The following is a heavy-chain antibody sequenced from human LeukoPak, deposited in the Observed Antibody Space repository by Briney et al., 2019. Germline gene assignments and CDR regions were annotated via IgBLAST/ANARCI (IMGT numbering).Heavy chain of an antibody. V-gene: IGHV3-23*01. CDR2: ISGSGGST. CDR1: GFTFSSYA. Sequence: GGSLRLSCAASGFTFSSYAMSWVRQAPGKGLEWVSAISGSGGSTYYADSVKGRFTISRDNSKNTLYLQMNSLRAEDTAVYYCAKDLAVVVPAAIADGGTFDYWGQGTLVTVSS. D-gene: IGHD2-2*02. J-gene: IGHJ4*02. CDR3: AKDLAVVVPAAIADGGTFDY.